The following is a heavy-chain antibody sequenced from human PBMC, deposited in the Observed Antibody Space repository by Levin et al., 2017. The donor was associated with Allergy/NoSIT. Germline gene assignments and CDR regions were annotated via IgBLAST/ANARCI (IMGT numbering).Heavy chain of an antibody. Sequence: GESLKISCAASGFTFSSYGMHWVRQAPGKGLEWVAVISYDGSNKYYADSVKGRFTISRDNSKNTLYLQMNSLRAEDTAVYYCAKHYYDWSFDYWGQGTLVTVSS. J-gene: IGHJ4*02. CDR1: GFTFSSYG. V-gene: IGHV3-30*18. D-gene: IGHD3-22*01. CDR3: AKHYYDWSFDY. CDR2: ISYDGSNK.